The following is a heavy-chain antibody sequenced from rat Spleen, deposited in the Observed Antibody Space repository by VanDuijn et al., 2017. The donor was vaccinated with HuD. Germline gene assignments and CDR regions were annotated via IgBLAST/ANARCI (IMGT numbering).Heavy chain of an antibody. CDR1: GFIFSNYD. Sequence: EVQLVESGGGLVQPGRSMKLSCAASGFIFSNYDMAWVRQAPTKGLEWVATIVDDGSNTFYRDSVKGRFTISRDNAKSTLYLQMDSLRSEDTATYYCARQLGYFDYWGQGVMVTVSS. D-gene: IGHD5-1*01. J-gene: IGHJ2*01. CDR2: IVDDGSNT. CDR3: ARQLGYFDY. V-gene: IGHV5-29*01.